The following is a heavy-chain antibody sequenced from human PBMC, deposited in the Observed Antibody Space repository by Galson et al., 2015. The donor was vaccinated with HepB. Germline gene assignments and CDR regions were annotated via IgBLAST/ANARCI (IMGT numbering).Heavy chain of an antibody. CDR2: IIPILGMA. CDR1: GGTFSSYA. Sequence: SVKVSCKASGGTFSSYAISWVRQAPGQGLEWMGGIIPILGMANYAQKFQGRVTITADKSTSTAYMELSSLRSEDTAVYYCARSRCSGGSCYSGVFYYFDYWGQGTLVTVSS. CDR3: ARSRCSGGSCYSGVFYYFDY. D-gene: IGHD2-15*01. V-gene: IGHV1-69*10. J-gene: IGHJ4*02.